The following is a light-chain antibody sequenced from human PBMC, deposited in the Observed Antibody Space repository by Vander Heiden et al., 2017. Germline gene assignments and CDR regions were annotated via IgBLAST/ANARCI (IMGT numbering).Light chain of an antibody. V-gene: IGLV2-14*03. J-gene: IGLJ2*01. CDR1: SSDFDEDHY. CDR3: SSYTSSSVI. Sequence: QSALTQPASVAGSPGQSNTISCTGASSDFDEDHYVSWYQPHPGQCPKLITYDVANRPSGVSNRFSGSTSGNTASLAISGLQAEDEGDYYCSSYTSSSVISGGGTKLTVL. CDR2: DVA.